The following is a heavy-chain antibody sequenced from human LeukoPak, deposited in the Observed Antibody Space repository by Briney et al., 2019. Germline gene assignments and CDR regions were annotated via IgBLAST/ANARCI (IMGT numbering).Heavy chain of an antibody. CDR2: IYPGDSDT. J-gene: IGHJ4*02. CDR3: ARHTRYSSSSRVFDY. CDR1: GYSFTSYW. V-gene: IGHV5-51*01. Sequence: GESLKISCKGSGYSFTSYWIGWVRQMPGKGLEWMGIIYPGDSDTRYSPSFQGQVTISADKSISTAYLQWSSLKASDTAMYYCARHTRYSSSSRVFDYWGQGTLVTVSS. D-gene: IGHD6-6*01.